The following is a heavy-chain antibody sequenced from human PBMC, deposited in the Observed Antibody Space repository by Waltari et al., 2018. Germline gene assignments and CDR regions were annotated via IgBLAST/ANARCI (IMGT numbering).Heavy chain of an antibody. CDR3: ARPTTRGLNYYYYGMDV. CDR2: IIPILGKE. V-gene: IGHV1-69*10. Sequence: QVQLVQSGAEVKTPGSSVKVSCKASGATFSSYAISGVRQAPGPGLEWMGGIIPILGKENYAQKFQGRVTITADKSTSTAYMELSSLRSEDTAVYYCARPTTRGLNYYYYGMDVWGQGTTVTVSS. D-gene: IGHD3-10*01. J-gene: IGHJ6*02. CDR1: GATFSSYA.